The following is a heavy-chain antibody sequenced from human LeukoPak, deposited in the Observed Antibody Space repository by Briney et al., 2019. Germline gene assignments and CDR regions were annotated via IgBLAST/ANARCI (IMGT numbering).Heavy chain of an antibody. CDR2: IRSKAKSHAT. V-gene: IGHV3-73*01. D-gene: IGHD1-1*01. J-gene: IGHJ4*02. Sequence: GGSLRLSCAGSGFTFSDSAMHWVRQASGKGLEWIGRIRSKAKSHATAYAASVKGRFTFSRDDSKNMAYLQMNSLKTEDTAVYYCTRWESGNDPFDYWGQGTLVTVSS. CDR1: GFTFSDSA. CDR3: TRWESGNDPFDY.